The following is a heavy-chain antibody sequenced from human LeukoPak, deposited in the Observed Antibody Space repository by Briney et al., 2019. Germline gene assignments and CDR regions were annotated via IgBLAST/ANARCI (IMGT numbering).Heavy chain of an antibody. D-gene: IGHD1-1*01. CDR1: GGSFSGYY. CDR3: ARVPDITARPCDT. V-gene: IGHV4-34*01. Sequence: SETLSLTCAVYGGSFSGYYWTLIRQTPGKGLEWIGEISHTGLTGSNPSLKSRVTIFVDSSKKQFSLRMTSVTAADTGVYYSARVPDITARPCDTWGPGTLVTVSS. J-gene: IGHJ5*02. CDR2: ISHTGLT.